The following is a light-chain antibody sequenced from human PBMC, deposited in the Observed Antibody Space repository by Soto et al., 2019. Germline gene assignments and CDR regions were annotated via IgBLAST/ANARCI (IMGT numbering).Light chain of an antibody. CDR3: QQYNSWPRT. Sequence: EIVMTQSPATLSVSPGERATLSCRASQSVSTNLAWYQQKPGQAPRLLIHGASTRTPGLPARFSASGLGTEFTLIISSLQSEDFAVYYCQQYNSWPRTFGQGTKVDIK. CDR1: QSVSTN. CDR2: GAS. V-gene: IGKV3-15*01. J-gene: IGKJ1*01.